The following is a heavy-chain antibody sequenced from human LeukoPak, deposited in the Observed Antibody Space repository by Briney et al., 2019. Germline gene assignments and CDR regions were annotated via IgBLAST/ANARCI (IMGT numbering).Heavy chain of an antibody. CDR1: GFTFSSYW. CDR2: INSDGSTT. V-gene: IGHV3-74*01. J-gene: IGHJ4*02. D-gene: IGHD5-24*01. Sequence: GGSLRLSCAASGFTFSSYWMHWVRQAPGKGLVWVSRINSDGSTTNYADSVKGRFTISRDNAKNTLYLQMTSLRVEDTAVYYCARDGDGPIDLDYWGQGTLVTVSS. CDR3: ARDGDGPIDLDY.